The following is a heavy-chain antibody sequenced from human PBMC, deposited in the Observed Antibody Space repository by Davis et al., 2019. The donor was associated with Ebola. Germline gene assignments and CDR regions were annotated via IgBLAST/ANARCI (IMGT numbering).Heavy chain of an antibody. J-gene: IGHJ5*02. Sequence: AASVKVSCKASGYTFTSYGISWVRQAPGQGLEWMGWISAYNGNTNYAQKLQGRVTMTTDTSTSTVYMDLRSLRSDDTAVYYCARVPYSSGWISNWFDPWGQGTLVTVSS. CDR1: GYTFTSYG. CDR3: ARVPYSSGWISNWFDP. V-gene: IGHV1-18*01. D-gene: IGHD6-19*01. CDR2: ISAYNGNT.